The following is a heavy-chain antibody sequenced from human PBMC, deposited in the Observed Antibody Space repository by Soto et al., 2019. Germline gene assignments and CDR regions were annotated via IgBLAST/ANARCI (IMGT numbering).Heavy chain of an antibody. D-gene: IGHD3-22*01. CDR2: IWYDGSNK. J-gene: IGHJ6*02. CDR3: ARETSTYYYDSSTYGMDV. Sequence: GGSLRLSCAASGFTFSSYGMHWVRQAPGKGLEWVAVIWYDGSNKYYADSVKGRFTISRDNSKNTLYLQMNSLRAEDTAVYYCARETSTYYYDSSTYGMDVWGQGTTVTVSS. CDR1: GFTFSSYG. V-gene: IGHV3-33*01.